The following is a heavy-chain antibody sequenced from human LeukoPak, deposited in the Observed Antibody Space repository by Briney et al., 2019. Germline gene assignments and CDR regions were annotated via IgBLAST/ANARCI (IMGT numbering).Heavy chain of an antibody. D-gene: IGHD4-17*01. CDR3: TTPYNTYGDYEYDY. CDR1: GFTFSNAW. CDR2: IKSKTDGGTT. J-gene: IGHJ4*02. V-gene: IGHV3-15*01. Sequence: PGGSLRLSCAASGFTFSNAWMSWVRQAPGKGLEWVGRIKSKTDGGTTDYAAPVKGRFTISRDDSKNTLYLQMNSLKTEDTAVYYCTTPYNTYGDYEYDYWGQGTLVTVSS.